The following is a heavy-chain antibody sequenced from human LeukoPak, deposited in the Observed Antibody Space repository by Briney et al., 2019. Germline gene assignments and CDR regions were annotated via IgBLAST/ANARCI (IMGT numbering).Heavy chain of an antibody. CDR1: GFTSSSYA. CDR2: ISGSGSST. V-gene: IGHV3-23*01. Sequence: GGSLRPSCAASGFTSSSYAMSWVRQAPGKGLEWVSGISGSGSSTYYADSVKGRFTISRDNSKNTLYLQMNSLRAEDTAVYYCAKDANLKKFSGMDVWGQGTTVTVSS. J-gene: IGHJ6*02. CDR3: AKDANLKKFSGMDV.